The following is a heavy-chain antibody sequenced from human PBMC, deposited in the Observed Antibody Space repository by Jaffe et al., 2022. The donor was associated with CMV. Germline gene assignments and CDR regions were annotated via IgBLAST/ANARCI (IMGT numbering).Heavy chain of an antibody. V-gene: IGHV1-3*01. D-gene: IGHD3-22*01. Sequence: QVQLVQSGAEVKKPGASVKVSCKASGYTFTSYAMHWVRQAPGQRLEWMGWINAGNGNTKYSQKFQGRVTITRDTSASTAYMELSSLRSEDTAVYYCARDHRRNDYYDSSGYYSPHWGFDYWGQGTLVTVSS. CDR2: INAGNGNT. J-gene: IGHJ4*02. CDR3: ARDHRRNDYYDSSGYYSPHWGFDY. CDR1: GYTFTSYA.